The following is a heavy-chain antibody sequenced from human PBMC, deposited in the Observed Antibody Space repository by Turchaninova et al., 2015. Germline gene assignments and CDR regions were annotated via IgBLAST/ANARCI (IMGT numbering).Heavy chain of an antibody. CDR3: ARGEMGYYYYYYMDV. CDR1: GFTFSNYA. Sequence: EVQLVESGGGLVQVGGSLRLSCAASGFTFSNYAMHWVRQAPGKGLGYVSTISDNWGTKYYANTVKGRFTISRDNSKNTLYLQMGSLRAEDMAVYYCARGEMGYYYYYYMDVWGKGTTVTVSS. D-gene: IGHD5-24*01. V-gene: IGHV3-64*01. CDR2: ISDNWGTK. J-gene: IGHJ6*03.